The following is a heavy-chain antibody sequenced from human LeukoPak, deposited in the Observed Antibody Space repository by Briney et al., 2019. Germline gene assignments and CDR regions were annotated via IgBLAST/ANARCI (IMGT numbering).Heavy chain of an antibody. Sequence: AAVKVSCKTSGYTSDFMKYGVAWMRQAPGQGLEWMGWINPDSGHANYAQKFQGRVTMTTHTSTSTAYMELRSLRSEDTAVYYCARELWSGNYNVWGQGTLVTVSS. J-gene: IGHJ4*02. CDR3: ARELWSGNYNV. V-gene: IGHV1-18*01. CDR1: GYTSDFMKYG. D-gene: IGHD3-3*01. CDR2: INPDSGHA.